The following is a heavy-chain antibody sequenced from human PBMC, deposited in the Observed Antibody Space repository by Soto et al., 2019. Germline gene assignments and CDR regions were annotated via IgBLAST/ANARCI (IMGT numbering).Heavy chain of an antibody. J-gene: IGHJ4*02. V-gene: IGHV1-18*01. D-gene: IGHD2-21*02. CDR1: GYTFTSYG. Sequence: ASVKVSCKASGYTFTSYGISWVRQAPGQGLEWMGWISAYNGNTNYAQKLQGRVTMTTDTSTSTAYMELRSLRSDDTAVYYCAREGAYCGGDCYPLTFDYWGQGTLVTVS. CDR3: AREGAYCGGDCYPLTFDY. CDR2: ISAYNGNT.